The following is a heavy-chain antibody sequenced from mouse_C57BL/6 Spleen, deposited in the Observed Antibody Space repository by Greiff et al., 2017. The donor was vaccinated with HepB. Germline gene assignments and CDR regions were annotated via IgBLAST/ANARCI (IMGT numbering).Heavy chain of an antibody. CDR3: ARWDGYDSYYFDY. V-gene: IGHV1-80*01. J-gene: IGHJ2*01. CDR2: IYPGDGDT. CDR1: GYAFSSYW. D-gene: IGHD2-2*01. Sequence: VQLQQSGAELVKPGASVKISCKASGYAFSSYWMNWVKQRPGKGLEWIGQIYPGDGDTNYNGKFKGKATLTADKSSSTAYMQLSSLTSEDSAVYFCARWDGYDSYYFDYWGQGTTLTVSS.